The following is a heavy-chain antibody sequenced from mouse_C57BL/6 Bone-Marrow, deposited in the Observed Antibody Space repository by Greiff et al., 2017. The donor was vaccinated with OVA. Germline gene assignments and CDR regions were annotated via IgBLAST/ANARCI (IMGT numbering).Heavy chain of an antibody. Sequence: VQLQQPGAELVMPGASVKLSCKASGYTFTSYWMHWVKQRPGQGLEWIGEIDPSDSYTHYNQKFKGKSTLTVDKSSSTAYMQLSSLTSEDSAVYYCASGRGDYWGQGTSVTVSS. J-gene: IGHJ4*01. V-gene: IGHV1-69*01. CDR3: ASGRGDY. CDR1: GYTFTSYW. CDR2: IDPSDSYT.